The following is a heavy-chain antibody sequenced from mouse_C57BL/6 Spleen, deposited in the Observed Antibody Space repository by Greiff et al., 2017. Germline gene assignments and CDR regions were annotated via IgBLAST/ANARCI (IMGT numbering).Heavy chain of an antibody. CDR3: ARSGPIFGYDYDTGYYFDY. J-gene: IGHJ2*01. V-gene: IGHV1-78*01. Sequence: QVQLQQSDAELVKPGASVKISCKVSGYTFTDHTIHWMKQRPEQGLEWIGYIYPRDGSTKYNEKFKGKATLTADKSSSTAYMQLNSLTSEDSAVYFCARSGPIFGYDYDTGYYFDYWGQGTTLTVSS. CDR2: IYPRDGST. CDR1: GYTFTDHT. D-gene: IGHD2-4*01.